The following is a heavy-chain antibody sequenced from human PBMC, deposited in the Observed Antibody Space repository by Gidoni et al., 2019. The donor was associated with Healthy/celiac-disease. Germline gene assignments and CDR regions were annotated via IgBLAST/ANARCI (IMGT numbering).Heavy chain of an antibody. CDR2: IWYDGSNK. D-gene: IGHD5-18*01. V-gene: IGHV3-33*01. J-gene: IGHJ3*02. CDR3: AREVRRYSYGRDAFDI. Sequence: QVQLVESGGGVVQPGRSLRLSCAASGFTFSSSGMHWVRQAPGKGLEWVAVIWYDGSNKYYADSVKGRFTISRDNSKNTLYLQMNSLRAEDTAVYYCAREVRRYSYGRDAFDIWGQGTMVTVSS. CDR1: GFTFSSSG.